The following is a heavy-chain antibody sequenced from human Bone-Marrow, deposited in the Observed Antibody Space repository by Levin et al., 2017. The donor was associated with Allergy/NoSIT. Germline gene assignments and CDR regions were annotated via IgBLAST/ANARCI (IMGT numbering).Heavy chain of an antibody. Sequence: SVKVSCKASGGTFYSFAISWVRQAPEQGLEWMGGINPTVGTTNYAPNFLGRVTISADTSSNTAYILVTSLETEDTAVYFCATHILRNRRTAITWVRGVSSYYQSPMDVWGQGTTVIVSS. CDR1: GGTFYSFA. CDR3: ATHILRNRRTAITWVRGVSSYYQSPMDV. J-gene: IGHJ6*02. CDR2: INPTVGTT. D-gene: IGHD3-10*01. V-gene: IGHV1-69*06.